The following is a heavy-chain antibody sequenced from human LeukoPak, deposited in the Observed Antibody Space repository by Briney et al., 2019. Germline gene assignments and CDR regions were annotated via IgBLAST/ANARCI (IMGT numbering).Heavy chain of an antibody. CDR1: GGTFSSYA. V-gene: IGHV1-69*01. CDR2: IIPIFGTA. Sequence: GSSVKVSCKASGGTFSSYAISWVRQAPGQGLEWMGGIIPIFGTANYAQKFQGRVTITADESTSTAYMELSSLRSEDTAVHYCASSSTKGGYFDYWGQGTLVTVSS. J-gene: IGHJ4*02. D-gene: IGHD2-2*01. CDR3: ASSSTKGGYFDY.